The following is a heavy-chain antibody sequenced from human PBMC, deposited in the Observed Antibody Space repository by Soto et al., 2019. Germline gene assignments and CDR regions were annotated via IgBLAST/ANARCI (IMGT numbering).Heavy chain of an antibody. Sequence: LSLTCTVSGGSISSGDYYWSWIRQPPGKGLEWIGYIYYSGSTYYNPSLKSRVTISVDTSKNQFSLKLSSVTAADTAVYYCARAHDLNLFDEPYFDFWGQGTLVTVSS. CDR1: GGSISSGDYY. J-gene: IGHJ4*02. D-gene: IGHD3-3*01. CDR3: ARAHDLNLFDEPYFDF. CDR2: IYYSGST. V-gene: IGHV4-30-4*01.